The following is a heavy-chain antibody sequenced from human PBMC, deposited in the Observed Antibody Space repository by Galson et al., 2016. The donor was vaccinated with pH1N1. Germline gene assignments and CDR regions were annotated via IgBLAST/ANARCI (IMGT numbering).Heavy chain of an antibody. CDR2: IKENGSEK. CDR1: GFTFSHYW. Sequence: SLRLSCAASGFTFSHYWMSWVRQAPGKGLEWVANIKENGSEKYYLDSVKGRFTISRDNVKHSVSLQLDSLRAEDTAVYYCAGHLFSASESPFEYWGQGALVTVSS. J-gene: IGHJ4*02. V-gene: IGHV3-7*01. CDR3: AGHLFSASESPFEY. D-gene: IGHD3-16*01.